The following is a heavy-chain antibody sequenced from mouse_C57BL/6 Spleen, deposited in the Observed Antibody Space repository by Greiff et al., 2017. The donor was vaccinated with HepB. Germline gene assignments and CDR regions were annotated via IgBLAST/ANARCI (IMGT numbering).Heavy chain of an antibody. CDR1: GYTFTSYW. CDR3: ASGDTTVVDY. V-gene: IGHV1-7*01. D-gene: IGHD1-1*01. J-gene: IGHJ2*01. CDR2: INPSSGYT. Sequence: QVHVKQSGAELAKPGASVKLSCKASGYTFTSYWMHWVKQRPGQGLEWIGYINPSSGYTKYNQKFKDKATLTADKSSSTAYMQLSSLTYEDSAVYYCASGDTTVVDYWGQGTTLTVSS.